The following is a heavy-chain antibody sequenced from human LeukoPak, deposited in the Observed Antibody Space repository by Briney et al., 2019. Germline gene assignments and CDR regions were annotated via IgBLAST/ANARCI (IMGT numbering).Heavy chain of an antibody. J-gene: IGHJ3*02. V-gene: IGHV1-69*06. CDR2: IIPIFGTA. Sequence: GASVKVSCKASGGTFSNYAISWVRQAPGQGLEWMGGIIPIFGTANYAQKFQGRVTITADKSTSTAYMELSSLRSEDTAVYYCARPIYCGGDCYSMYAFDIWGQGTMVTVSS. CDR1: GGTFSNYA. D-gene: IGHD2-21*02. CDR3: ARPIYCGGDCYSMYAFDI.